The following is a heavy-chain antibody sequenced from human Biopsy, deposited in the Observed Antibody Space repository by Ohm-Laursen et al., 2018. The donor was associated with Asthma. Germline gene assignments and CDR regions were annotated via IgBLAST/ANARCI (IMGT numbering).Heavy chain of an antibody. CDR3: ARTYYDFLTGQVKDVFGV. CDR1: GFPLIRFA. Sequence: SGFPLIRFAIPSVPQAPGPRLGWMGGLNIGIGDTKYSQKFQGRVTITRDTSASTAYMELRSLRSEDTATYYCARTYYDFLTGQVKDVFGVWGQGTMVTVSS. V-gene: IGHV1-3*04. J-gene: IGHJ3*01. CDR2: LNIGIGDT. D-gene: IGHD3-9*01.